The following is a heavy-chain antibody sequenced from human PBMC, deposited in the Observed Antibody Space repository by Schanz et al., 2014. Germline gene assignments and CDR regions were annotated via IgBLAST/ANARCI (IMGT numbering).Heavy chain of an antibody. D-gene: IGHD6-13*01. CDR3: AKDKRGRSSWFFDY. CDR1: RFTFNAYD. CDR2: ISHDGSNK. Sequence: QVHLVESGGGVVRPGGSLRLSCAASRFTFNAYDMYWIRQAPGKGLEWVALISHDGSNKNSADSVKGRFTISRDNSKNTLYLQMNSLRAEDTAVYYCAKDKRGRSSWFFDYWGQGTLVTVSS. J-gene: IGHJ4*02. V-gene: IGHV3-30*18.